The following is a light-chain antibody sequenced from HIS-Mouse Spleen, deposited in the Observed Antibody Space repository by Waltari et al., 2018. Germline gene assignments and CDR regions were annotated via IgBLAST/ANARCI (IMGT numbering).Light chain of an antibody. CDR2: EDS. V-gene: IGLV3-10*01. CDR1: ALPTQY. J-gene: IGLJ2*01. CDR3: YSTDSSGNHRV. Sequence: SYELTQPPSVSVSPGQTARIPCSGDALPTQYAYWYQQKSGQAPVLVIDEDSKRPSGIPERFSGSSSGTMATLTISGAQVEDEADYYCYSTDSSGNHRVFGGGTKLTVL.